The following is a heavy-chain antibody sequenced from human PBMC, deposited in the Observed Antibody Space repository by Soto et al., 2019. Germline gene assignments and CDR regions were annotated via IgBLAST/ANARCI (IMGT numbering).Heavy chain of an antibody. D-gene: IGHD1-1*01. Sequence: QVQLVQSGAEVKKPGSSVKVSCKASGGTFSTSSINWLRQAPGQRPEWMGNILPIFGTADYAQKFRDRVTITADKSPNTAYMELRSLFSEDAAVYYGARGLENGGNSDAYDSWGQGTVGTVSS. CDR2: ILPIFGTA. V-gene: IGHV1-69*14. CDR3: ARGLENGGNSDAYDS. CDR1: GGTFSTSS. J-gene: IGHJ3*02.